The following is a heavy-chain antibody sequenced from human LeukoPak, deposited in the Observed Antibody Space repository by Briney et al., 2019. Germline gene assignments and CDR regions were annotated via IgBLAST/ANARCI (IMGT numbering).Heavy chain of an antibody. CDR2: ISGDGGST. V-gene: IGHV3-43*02. J-gene: IGHJ4*02. CDR3: ANSKDSGIAVAGASVDY. Sequence: GGSLRLSCAASGFTFDDYAMHWVRQAPGKGLEWVSLISGDGGSTYYADSVKGRFTISRDNSKNSLYLQMNSLRTEDTALHSCANSKDSGIAVAGASVDYWGQGTLVTVSS. CDR1: GFTFDDYA. D-gene: IGHD6-19*01.